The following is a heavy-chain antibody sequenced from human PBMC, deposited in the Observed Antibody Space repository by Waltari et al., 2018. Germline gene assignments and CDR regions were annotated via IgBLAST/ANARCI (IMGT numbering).Heavy chain of an antibody. J-gene: IGHJ6*02. D-gene: IGHD1-1*01. CDR1: GCSIRSSSYY. Sequence: QLQLQESGPGLVKPSETLSPTCTVSGCSIRSSSYYWGWIRQPPGKGLEWIGSIYYSGSTYYNPSLKSRVTISVDTSKNQFSLKLSSVTAADTAVYYCARRDVSHWNYYYYGMDVWGQGTTVTVSS. V-gene: IGHV4-39*01. CDR3: ARRDVSHWNYYYYGMDV. CDR2: IYYSGST.